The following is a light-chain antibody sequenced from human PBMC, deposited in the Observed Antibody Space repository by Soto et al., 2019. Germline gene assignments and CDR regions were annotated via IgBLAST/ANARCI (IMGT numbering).Light chain of an antibody. V-gene: IGKV4-1*01. J-gene: IGKJ1*01. CDR2: WAS. Sequence: DIVMTQSPDSLAVSLGERATINCKSSQSVLYSSNNKNYLVWYQQKPGQPPKLLIYWASTRESGVPDRFNGSGSGTDFTLTINSLQAEDVAVYYCQQYYSTPWTFGKGTKVEIK. CDR3: QQYYSTPWT. CDR1: QSVLYSSNNKNY.